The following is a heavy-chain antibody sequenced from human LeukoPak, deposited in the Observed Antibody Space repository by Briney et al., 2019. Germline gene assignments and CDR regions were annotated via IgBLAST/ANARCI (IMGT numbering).Heavy chain of an antibody. CDR3: AKATPYFLEYFQN. V-gene: IGHV3-53*01. CDR1: GFTVSSKY. J-gene: IGHJ1*01. CDR2: IYSGGST. Sequence: PGGSLRLSCAASGFTVSSKYMSWVRQAPGKGLEWVSVIYSGGSTYYADSVKGRFTVSRDNSRNILDLQMNSLRAEDTAVYYCAKATPYFLEYFQNWGPGTLVIVSS. D-gene: IGHD2-15*01.